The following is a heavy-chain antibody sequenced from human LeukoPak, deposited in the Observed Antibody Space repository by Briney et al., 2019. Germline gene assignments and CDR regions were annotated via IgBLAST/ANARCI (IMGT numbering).Heavy chain of an antibody. CDR2: IYYSGST. J-gene: IGHJ6*02. CDR3: ARDKLAEYYYHGLDV. CDR1: GGSISSYY. V-gene: IGHV4-59*01. D-gene: IGHD6-19*01. Sequence: NPSETLSLTCSVSGGSISSYYWSWIRQPPGKGLEWIGYIYYSGSTNYNPSLKSRVTISVDTSKNQFSLKLSSVTAADTAVHYCARDKLAEYYYHGLDVWGQGTTVTVSS.